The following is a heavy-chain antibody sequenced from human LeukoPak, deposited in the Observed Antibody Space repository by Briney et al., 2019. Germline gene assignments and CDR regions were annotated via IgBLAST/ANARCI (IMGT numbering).Heavy chain of an antibody. CDR3: ARGDFRDYYDSSGSFNWFDP. D-gene: IGHD3-22*01. CDR1: GYTFTGYY. CDR2: INPNSGGT. Sequence: ASVKVSCKASGYTFTGYYMHWVRQAPGQGLEWMGWINPNSGGTNYAQKFQGWVTMTRDTSISTAYMELSRLRSDDTAVYYCARGDFRDYYDSSGSFNWFDPWGQGTLVTVSS. V-gene: IGHV1-2*04. J-gene: IGHJ5*02.